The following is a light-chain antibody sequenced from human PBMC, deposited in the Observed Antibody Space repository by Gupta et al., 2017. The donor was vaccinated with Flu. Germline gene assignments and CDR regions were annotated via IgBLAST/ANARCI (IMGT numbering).Light chain of an antibody. J-gene: IGKJ5*01. V-gene: IGKV1-33*01. Sequence: DIQMTQSPSFLSASVGDRVTITCQASQGINNYLNWYQQKPGKAPKLLIYDASNLETGVPSRFSGSGSGTHFTFTISSLQPEDIAIYYCLQYDNFPPITFGQGTRLDIK. CDR3: LQYDNFPPIT. CDR1: QGINNY. CDR2: DAS.